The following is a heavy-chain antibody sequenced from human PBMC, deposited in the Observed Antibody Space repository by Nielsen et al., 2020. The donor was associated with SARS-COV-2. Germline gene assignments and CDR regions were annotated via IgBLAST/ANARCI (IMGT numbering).Heavy chain of an antibody. J-gene: IGHJ4*02. CDR1: GFTFSSYE. D-gene: IGHD3-22*01. CDR3: ARVGKGYYDSRGYFHDNYFDY. Sequence: GESLKISCAASGFTFSSYEMNWVRQAPGKGLEWVSYISSSGSTIYYADSVKGRFTISRDNAKNSLYLQMNSLRAEDTAVYYCARVGKGYYDSRGYFHDNYFDYWGQGTLVTVSS. V-gene: IGHV3-48*03. CDR2: ISSSGSTI.